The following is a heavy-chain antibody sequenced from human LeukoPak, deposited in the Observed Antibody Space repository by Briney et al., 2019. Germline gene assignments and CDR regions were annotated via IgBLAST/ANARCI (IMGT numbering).Heavy chain of an antibody. Sequence: PGGSLRLSCAASGFTFSNYAMHWVRQAPGKGLEWVAVISYDGRKKDYADSAKGRFTISRDNSKNTLYLQMNSLRPDDTAVYFCARDNSGDHWGQGTLVTVSS. D-gene: IGHD2/OR15-2a*01. CDR1: GFTFSNYA. V-gene: IGHV3-30*04. J-gene: IGHJ4*02. CDR2: ISYDGRKK. CDR3: ARDNSGDH.